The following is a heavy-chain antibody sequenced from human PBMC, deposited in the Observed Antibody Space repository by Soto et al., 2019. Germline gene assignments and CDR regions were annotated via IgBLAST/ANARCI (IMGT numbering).Heavy chain of an antibody. V-gene: IGHV3-7*02. CDR3: VRGGSNYAS. CDR1: GFTFSDSW. Sequence: EVQLVESGGGLVQPGGSLRLSCTASGFTFSDSWMTCVRQAPGKGLEWVARIKPDESEKKYADSVKGRFSISRDNAKKSMYLQMDSLRGEDTAVYYCVRGGSNYASWGQGTLVTVSS. D-gene: IGHD4-4*01. J-gene: IGHJ5*02. CDR2: IKPDESEK.